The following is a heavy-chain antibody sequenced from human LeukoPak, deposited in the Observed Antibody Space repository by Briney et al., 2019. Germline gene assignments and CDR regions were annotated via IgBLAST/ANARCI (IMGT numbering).Heavy chain of an antibody. CDR3: VKRFLESIVSEQ. V-gene: IGHV3-23*01. D-gene: IGHD3-3*01. J-gene: IGHJ4*02. CDR2: ISPDGAYI. CDR1: GFTFRSTV. Sequence: GGSVRLSCAASGFTFRSTVMTWVRQAPGKGLQWVSTISPDGAYIYYADSLRGRFTMSRDNSENTLYLQMTSLRVEDTAIYYCVKRFLESIVSEQWGQGTLVTVSS.